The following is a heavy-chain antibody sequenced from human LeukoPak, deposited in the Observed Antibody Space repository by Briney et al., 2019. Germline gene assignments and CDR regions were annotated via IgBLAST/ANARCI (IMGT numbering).Heavy chain of an antibody. CDR1: GGSLTDTSYF. V-gene: IGHV4-39*01. CDR2: IYYRRNT. J-gene: IGHJ4*02. Sequence: PSETLSLTCTVSGGSLTDTSYFWGWIRQPPGKGLEWIGSIYYRRNTYYSPSLKSRVTLFVDTSKNQFSLKLSSVTAADTAIYYCARRKVAAEIDYWGQGTLVTVSS. CDR3: ARRKVAAEIDY. D-gene: IGHD6-13*01.